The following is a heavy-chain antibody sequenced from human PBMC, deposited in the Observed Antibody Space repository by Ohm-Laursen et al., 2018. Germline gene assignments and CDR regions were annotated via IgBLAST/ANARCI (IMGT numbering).Heavy chain of an antibody. Sequence: SVKVSCKASGYTFTSYDINWVRQAPGQGLEWMGWMNPNSGNTGSAQKFQGRVTMTRDTSISTAYMELSSLTSDDTAVYYCSTFWSGYQRKSYYYYGMDLWGQGTSVTVSS. CDR3: STFWSGYQRKSYYYYGMDL. V-gene: IGHV1-8*01. CDR2: MNPNSGNT. J-gene: IGHJ6*02. CDR1: GYTFTSYD. D-gene: IGHD3-3*01.